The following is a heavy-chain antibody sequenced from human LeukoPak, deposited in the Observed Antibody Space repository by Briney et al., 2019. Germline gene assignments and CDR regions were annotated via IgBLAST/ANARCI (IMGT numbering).Heavy chain of an antibody. Sequence: ASVKVSCKASGGTFSSYAISWVRQAPGQGLEWMGGIIPIFGTANYAQKFQGRVTITTDESTSTAYMEPSSLRSEDTAVYYCATRDYDFWSGFDYWGQGTLVTVSS. CDR3: ATRDYDFWSGFDY. V-gene: IGHV1-69*05. CDR1: GGTFSSYA. J-gene: IGHJ4*02. CDR2: IIPIFGTA. D-gene: IGHD3-3*01.